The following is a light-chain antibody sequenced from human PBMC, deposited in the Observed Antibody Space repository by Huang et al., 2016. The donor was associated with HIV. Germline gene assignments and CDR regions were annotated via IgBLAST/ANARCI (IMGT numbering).Light chain of an antibody. CDR2: GAS. J-gene: IGKJ1*01. Sequence: ETLMTQFPGTLSVSPGERATLSCRTSQRVGRNLVWYQQKLGQAPRVLFYGASIRASGAPARFSASGSGTEFTLTISSLQSEDAAVYYCQESNSWPPRVTFGQGTKVEIK. CDR3: QESNSWPPRVT. V-gene: IGKV3-15*01. CDR1: QRVGRN.